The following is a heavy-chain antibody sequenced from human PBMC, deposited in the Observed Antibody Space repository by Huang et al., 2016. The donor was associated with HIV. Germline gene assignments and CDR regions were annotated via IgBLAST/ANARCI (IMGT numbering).Heavy chain of an antibody. Sequence: QVQLQQWGAGLLKPSETLSLTCAVYGGSFSSYSWSWIRQSPGTGLHWVGEIDHSGATTYNPSLQSRLTISVDTSKHQFSLRLTSVTAADTAVYYCASRRPRVRGGGGDFPSWGQGTLVTVSS. CDR2: IDHSGAT. J-gene: IGHJ4*02. V-gene: IGHV4-34*01. CDR1: GGSFSSYS. D-gene: IGHD3-10*01. CDR3: ASRRPRVRGGGGDFPS.